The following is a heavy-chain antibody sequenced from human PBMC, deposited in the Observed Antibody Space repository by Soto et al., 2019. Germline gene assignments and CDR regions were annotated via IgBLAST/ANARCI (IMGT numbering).Heavy chain of an antibody. CDR3: ARDGLSGYYYDSSGYLDY. Sequence: VASVKVSCKASGYTFTSYYMHWVRQAPGQGLEWMGIINPSGGSTSYAQKFQGRVTMTRDTSTSTVYMELSSLRSEDTAVYYCARDGLSGYYYDSSGYLDYWGQGTLVTVSS. CDR2: INPSGGST. D-gene: IGHD3-22*01. J-gene: IGHJ4*02. CDR1: GYTFTSYY. V-gene: IGHV1-46*01.